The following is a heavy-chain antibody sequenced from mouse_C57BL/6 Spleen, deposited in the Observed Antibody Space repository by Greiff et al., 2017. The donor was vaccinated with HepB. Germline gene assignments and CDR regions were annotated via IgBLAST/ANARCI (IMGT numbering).Heavy chain of an antibody. J-gene: IGHJ4*01. CDR3: ASGGYGYDGDAMDY. V-gene: IGHV1-64*01. CDR1: GYTFTSYW. Sequence: QVQLQQSGAELVKPGASVKLSCKASGYTFTSYWMHWVKQRPGQGLEWIGMIHPNSGSTNYNEKFKSKATLTVDKSSSTAYMQLSSLTSEDSAVYYCASGGYGYDGDAMDYWGQGTSVTVSS. D-gene: IGHD2-2*01. CDR2: IHPNSGST.